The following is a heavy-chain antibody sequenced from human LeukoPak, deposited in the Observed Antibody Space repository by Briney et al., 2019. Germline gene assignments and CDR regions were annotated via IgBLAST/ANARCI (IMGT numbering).Heavy chain of an antibody. J-gene: IGHJ4*02. Sequence: GGSLRLSCAASGFTFSSYATSWVRQAPGKGLEWVSAISGSGGSTYYADSVKGRFTISRGNSKNTLYLQTNSLRAEDTAVYYCAKGEPYSSSWYVYWGQGTLVTVSS. D-gene: IGHD6-13*01. CDR1: GFTFSSYA. V-gene: IGHV3-23*01. CDR3: AKGEPYSSSWYVY. CDR2: ISGSGGST.